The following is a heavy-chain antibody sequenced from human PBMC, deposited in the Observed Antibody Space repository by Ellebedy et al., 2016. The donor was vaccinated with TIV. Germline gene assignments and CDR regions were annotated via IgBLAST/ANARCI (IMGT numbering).Heavy chain of an antibody. Sequence: GGSLRLXCAASGFTFSSYAMSWVRQAPGKGLEWVSAISGSGGSTYYADSVKGRFTISRDDARNSLYLQMNNLRVEDTAVYYCAGARWLGQLLGCFDPWGQGTLVTVSS. CDR3: AGARWLGQLLGCFDP. D-gene: IGHD3-10*01. CDR2: ISGSGGST. CDR1: GFTFSSYA. J-gene: IGHJ5*02. V-gene: IGHV3-23*01.